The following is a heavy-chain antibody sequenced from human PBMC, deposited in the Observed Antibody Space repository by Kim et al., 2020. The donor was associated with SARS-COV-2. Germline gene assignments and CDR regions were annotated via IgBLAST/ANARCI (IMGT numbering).Heavy chain of an antibody. CDR3: ARTPYSSGWLPSYYFDY. J-gene: IGHJ4*01. CDR1: GGSISSYY. Sequence: SETLSLTCTVSGGSISSYYWSWIRQPPGKGLEWIGYIYYSGSTNYNPSLKSRVTISVDTSKNQFSLKLSSVTAADTAVYYCARTPYSSGWLPSYYFDYWG. CDR2: IYYSGST. D-gene: IGHD6-19*01. V-gene: IGHV4-59*13.